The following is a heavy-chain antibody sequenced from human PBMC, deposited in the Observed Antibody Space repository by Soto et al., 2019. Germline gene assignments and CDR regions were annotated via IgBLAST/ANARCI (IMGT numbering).Heavy chain of an antibody. CDR1: GGTFSSYA. D-gene: IGHD1-7*01. CDR2: IIPIFGTA. Sequence: QVQLVQSGAEVKKPGSSVKVSCKASGGTFSSYAISWVRQAPGPGLEWMGGIIPIFGTANYAQKFQGRVTITADESTSTAYMELSSLRSEDTAVYYCARVPGTTGGYYYYGMDVWGQGTTVTVSS. CDR3: ARVPGTTGGYYYYGMDV. V-gene: IGHV1-69*01. J-gene: IGHJ6*02.